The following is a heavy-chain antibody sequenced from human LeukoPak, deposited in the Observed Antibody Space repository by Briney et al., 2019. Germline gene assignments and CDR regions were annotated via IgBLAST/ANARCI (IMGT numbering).Heavy chain of an antibody. CDR1: GFTFSNYG. CDR2: MSFDGNNN. J-gene: IGHJ4*02. D-gene: IGHD4-17*01. V-gene: IGHV3-30*18. CDR3: AKDTHGDYPDN. Sequence: GRSLRLSCAASGFTFSNYGIHWVRQAPGKGLEWVAVMSFDGNNNYYADSVKGRFTISRDNSKNTLYLQMNSLRAEDTAVYYCAKDTHGDYPDNWGQGTLVTVPS.